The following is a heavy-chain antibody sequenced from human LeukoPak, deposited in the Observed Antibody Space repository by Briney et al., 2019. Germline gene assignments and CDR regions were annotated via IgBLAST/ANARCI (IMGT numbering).Heavy chain of an antibody. CDR1: GGSISSYY. Sequence: PSETLSLTCTVSGGSISSYYWSWIRQPPGKGLEWIGYIYYSGSTNYNPSLKSRVTISVDTSKNQFSLKLGSVTAADTAVYYCARGMTTVTGDYWGQGTLVTVSS. CDR3: ARGMTTVTGDY. J-gene: IGHJ4*02. D-gene: IGHD4-11*01. CDR2: IYYSGST. V-gene: IGHV4-59*01.